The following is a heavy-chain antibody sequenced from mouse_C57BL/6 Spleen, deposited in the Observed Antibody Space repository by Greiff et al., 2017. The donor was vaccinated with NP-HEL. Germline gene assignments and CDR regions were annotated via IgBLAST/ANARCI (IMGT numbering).Heavy chain of an antibody. J-gene: IGHJ3*01. Sequence: QVQLQQPGAELVKPGASVKVSCKASGYTFTSYWMHWVKQRPGKGLEWIGRIHPSDSDTNYHQKFKGEATLTVDKSSSTAYMQLSSLTSEDSAVYDCAIGGDGYYVGFAYWGQGTLVTVSA. CDR1: GYTFTSYW. CDR3: AIGGDGYYVGFAY. D-gene: IGHD2-3*01. CDR2: IHPSDSDT. V-gene: IGHV1-74*01.